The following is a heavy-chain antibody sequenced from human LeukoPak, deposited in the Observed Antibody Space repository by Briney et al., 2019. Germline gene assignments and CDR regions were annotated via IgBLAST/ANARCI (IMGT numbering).Heavy chain of an antibody. J-gene: IGHJ5*02. CDR1: GEPISSYY. CDR2: VYYNGNT. D-gene: IGHD2-2*01. V-gene: IGHV4-59*12. Sequence: SETLSLTCLVSGEPISSYYWSWIRQAPGRGPEYIGNVYYNGNTNYNPSLKSRVAISVDASKNQFSLKLSSVTAADTAVYYCAREGPKAYCSSTSCYFGVYWFDPWGQGTLVTVSS. CDR3: AREGPKAYCSSTSCYFGVYWFDP.